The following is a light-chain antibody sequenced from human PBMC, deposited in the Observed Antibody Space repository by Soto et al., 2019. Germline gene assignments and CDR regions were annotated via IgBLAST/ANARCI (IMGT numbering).Light chain of an antibody. Sequence: EIVLTQSPATLSLSPGERATLSCRASQSVSSYLAWYQQKPGQAPRLLIYDASNRATGIPARFSGSGSGTDFTLTISSLEPEDFAVNYYQQRINWTPFTFGPGTKVDIK. V-gene: IGKV3-11*01. J-gene: IGKJ3*01. CDR1: QSVSSY. CDR2: DAS. CDR3: QQRINWTPFT.